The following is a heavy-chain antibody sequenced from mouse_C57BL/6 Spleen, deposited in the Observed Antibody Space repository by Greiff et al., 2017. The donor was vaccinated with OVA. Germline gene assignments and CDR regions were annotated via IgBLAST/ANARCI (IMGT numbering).Heavy chain of an antibody. CDR2: INPNNGGT. V-gene: IGHV1-22*01. Sequence: EVQLQQSGPELVKPGASVKMSCKASGYTFTDYNMHWVKQSHGKSLEWIGYINPNNGGTSYNQKFKGKATLTVDKSSSTAYMQLSSLTSEDSAVYYCATDYDTGYAMDYWGQGTSVTVSS. J-gene: IGHJ4*01. CDR3: ATDYDTGYAMDY. D-gene: IGHD2-4*01. CDR1: GYTFTDYN.